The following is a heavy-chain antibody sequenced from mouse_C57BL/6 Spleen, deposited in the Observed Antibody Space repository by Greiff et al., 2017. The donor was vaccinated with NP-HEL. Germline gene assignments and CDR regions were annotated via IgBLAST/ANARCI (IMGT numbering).Heavy chain of an antibody. CDR3: ARPPGAGAMDY. CDR1: GFTFSSYG. V-gene: IGHV5-6*01. CDR2: ISSGGSYT. D-gene: IGHD4-1*01. J-gene: IGHJ4*01. Sequence: EVQVVESGGDLVKPGGSLKLSCAASGFTFSSYGMSWVRQTPDKRLEWVATISSGGSYTYYPDSVKGRFTISRDNAKNTLYLQMSSLKSEDTAMYYCARPPGAGAMDYWGQGTSVTVSS.